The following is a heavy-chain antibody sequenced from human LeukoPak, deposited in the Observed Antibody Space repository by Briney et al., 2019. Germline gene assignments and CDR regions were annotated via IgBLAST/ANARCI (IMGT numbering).Heavy chain of an antibody. V-gene: IGHV4-61*02. J-gene: IGHJ6*03. CDR2: IYTSGST. Sequence: SQTLSLTCTVSGGSISSGSYYWSWIRQPAGKGLEWIGRIYTSGSTNYNPSLKSRVTISVDTSKNQFSLKLSSVTAADTAVYYCARVADWLLDYYYYYMDVWGKGTTVTVSS. CDR1: GGSISSGSYY. D-gene: IGHD3-9*01. CDR3: ARVADWLLDYYYYYMDV.